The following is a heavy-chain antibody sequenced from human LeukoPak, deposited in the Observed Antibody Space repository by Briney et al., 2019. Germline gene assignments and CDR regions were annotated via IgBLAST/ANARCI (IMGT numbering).Heavy chain of an antibody. V-gene: IGHV4-59*01. CDR2: IYYSGST. J-gene: IGHJ4*02. D-gene: IGHD6-19*01. CDR1: GGSISSYY. Sequence: KPSETLSLTCTVSGGSISSYYWSWIRQPPGKGLEWIGYIYYSGSTNYNPSLKSRVTISVDTSKNQFSLKLSSVTAADTAVYYCARVSGGIAVAGLDYWGQGTLVTVSS. CDR3: ARVSGGIAVAGLDY.